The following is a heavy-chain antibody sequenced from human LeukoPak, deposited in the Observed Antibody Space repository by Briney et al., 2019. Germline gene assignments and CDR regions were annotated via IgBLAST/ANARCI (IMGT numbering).Heavy chain of an antibody. CDR3: ASEDSSGWDAFDI. V-gene: IGHV1-46*01. D-gene: IGHD6-19*01. CDR1: GYTFTSYY. Sequence: GASVKVSCKASGYTFTSYYMHWVRQAPGQGLEWMGIINPSGGSTSYAQKFQGRVTMTRDTSTSTVYMELSSLRSEDTAVYYCASEDSSGWDAFDIWGQGTMVPVSS. J-gene: IGHJ3*02. CDR2: INPSGGST.